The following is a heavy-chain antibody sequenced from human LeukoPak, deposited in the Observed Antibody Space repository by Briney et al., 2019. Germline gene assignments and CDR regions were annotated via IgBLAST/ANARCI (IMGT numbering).Heavy chain of an antibody. D-gene: IGHD3-16*01. CDR2: IYYSGST. J-gene: IGHJ5*02. V-gene: IGHV4-59*12. Sequence: SETLSLTCTVSGGSINSYYWSWIRQPPGKGLEWIGYIYYSGSTNYSPSLKSRVTISITTSKNQFSLKVTSVTASDTAMYYCVRDHVSPGLSNWFDPWGQGTLVTVSS. CDR3: VRDHVSPGLSNWFDP. CDR1: GGSINSYY.